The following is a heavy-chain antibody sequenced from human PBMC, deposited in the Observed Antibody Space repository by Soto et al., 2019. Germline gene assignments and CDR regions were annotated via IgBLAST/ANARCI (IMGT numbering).Heavy chain of an antibody. CDR2: IYYSGST. CDR1: GGSISSGGYY. CDR3: ASSAVTAPYYYYGMDV. V-gene: IGHV4-31*03. J-gene: IGHJ6*02. D-gene: IGHD4-17*01. Sequence: QVQLQESGPGLVKPSQTLSLTCTVSGGSISSGGYYWRWIRQHPGDGLKWIANIYYSGSTYYNPSLKSRVTISVDTSKNQFSLKLSSVTAADTAVYYCASSAVTAPYYYYGMDVWGQGTTVTVSS.